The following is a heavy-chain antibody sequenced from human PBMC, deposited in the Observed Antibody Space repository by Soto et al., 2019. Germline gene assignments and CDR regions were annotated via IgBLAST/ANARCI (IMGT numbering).Heavy chain of an antibody. CDR1: GFSLSTSVVG. CDR2: IYWDDDK. V-gene: IGHV2-5*02. J-gene: IGHJ4*02. CDR3: ARVAYYSVSGSYYYFDD. D-gene: IGHD3-10*01. Sequence: QITLKESGPTLVKPTQTLTLTCTFSGFSLSTSVVGVGWIRQPPGKALECLALIYWDDDKRYSPSLKSRLTITKDTSKNQVVLTMTNMDPVDTATYYCARVAYYSVSGSYYYFDDWGQGSLVTVSS.